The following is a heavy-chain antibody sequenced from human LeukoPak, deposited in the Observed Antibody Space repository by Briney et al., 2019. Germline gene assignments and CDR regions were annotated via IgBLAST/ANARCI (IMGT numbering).Heavy chain of an antibody. V-gene: IGHV3-30*03. CDR3: ARDRNYYGSSKYFDC. D-gene: IGHD3-10*01. J-gene: IGHJ4*02. Sequence: GGSLRLSCAASGFTFSTYGMHWVRQAPGRGLDWVAVISYDGGNEFYADSVKGRFTISRDNSKNMLYLQMNSLRAEDTAVYYCARDRNYYGSSKYFDCWGQGTLVTVSS. CDR2: ISYDGGNE. CDR1: GFTFSTYG.